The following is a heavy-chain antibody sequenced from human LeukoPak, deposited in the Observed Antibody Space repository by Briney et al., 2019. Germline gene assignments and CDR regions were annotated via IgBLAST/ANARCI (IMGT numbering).Heavy chain of an antibody. CDR3: ARRARYGSGSYYEYYFAY. CDR2: INWNGGST. D-gene: IGHD3-10*01. CDR1: GFTFDDYC. J-gene: IGHJ4*02. V-gene: IGHV3-20*01. Sequence: GGSLRLSCAASGFTFDDYCMSWVRQAPGKGLEWVSGINWNGGSTGYADSVKGRFTISRDNAKNSLYLQMNSLRAEDTALYHCARRARYGSGSYYEYYFAYWGQGTLVTVSS.